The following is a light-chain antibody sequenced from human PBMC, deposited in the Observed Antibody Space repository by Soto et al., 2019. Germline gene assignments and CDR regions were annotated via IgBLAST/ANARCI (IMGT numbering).Light chain of an antibody. CDR1: QSVSSNY. CDR3: QQYSSSPWT. CDR2: GAS. V-gene: IGKV3-20*01. J-gene: IGKJ1*01. Sequence: EIVLTQSPGTLSLSPGERATLSCRASQSVSSNYLAWYQQQPGQAPRLLIYGASGRATGIPDRFSGSGSGTDFTLTIRRLEPEDFAVYYCQQYSSSPWTFGQGTKVEI.